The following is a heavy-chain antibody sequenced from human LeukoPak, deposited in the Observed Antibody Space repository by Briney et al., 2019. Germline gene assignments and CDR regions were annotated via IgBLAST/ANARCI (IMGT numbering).Heavy chain of an antibody. CDR3: ARGDHYYGSGSYYYYYYMDV. D-gene: IGHD3-10*01. CDR1: GGTFSSYA. CDR2: IIPIFGTA. J-gene: IGHJ6*03. V-gene: IGHV1-69*01. Sequence: SAKVSCKASGGTFSSYAISWVRQAPGQGLEWMGGIIPIFGTANYAQKFQGRVTITADESTSTAYMELSSLRSEDTAVYYCARGDHYYGSGSYYYYYYMDVWGKGTTVTVSS.